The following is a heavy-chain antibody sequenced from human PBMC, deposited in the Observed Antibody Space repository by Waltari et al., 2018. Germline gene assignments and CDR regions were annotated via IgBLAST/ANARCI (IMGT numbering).Heavy chain of an antibody. CDR2: IYPGDSET. J-gene: IGHJ4*02. V-gene: IGHV5-51*01. CDR1: GYSFISHW. D-gene: IGHD6-13*01. CDR3: ARRGMGYSNSWLFDY. Sequence: AEVKTPGESLKISCKGSGYSFISHWIGWVRQMPGKGLEWMGIIYPGDSETTYSPTFQGQVTIPADKSISTAYLQWSSLKASDSAMYYCARRGMGYSNSWLFDYWGQGTLVTVSS.